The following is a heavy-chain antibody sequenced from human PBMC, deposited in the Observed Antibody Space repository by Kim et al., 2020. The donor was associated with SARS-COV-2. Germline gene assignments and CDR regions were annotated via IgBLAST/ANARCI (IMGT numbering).Heavy chain of an antibody. CDR1: GFTFSDSY. CDR2: INTVSTYS. CDR3: ASMNTSRLLYGTKVDY. V-gene: IGHV3-11*03. D-gene: IGHD2-21*01. J-gene: IGHJ4*01. Sequence: GGSLRLSCAASGFTFSDSYMGWIRQAPGKGLEWLSYINTVSTYSTYSDSVKGRFTISRDNAKNSLFLQMDRLRAEDSAVYYCASMNTSRLLYGTKVDYWG.